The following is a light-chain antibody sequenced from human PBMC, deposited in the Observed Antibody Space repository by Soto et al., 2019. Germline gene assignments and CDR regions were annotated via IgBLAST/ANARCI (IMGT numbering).Light chain of an antibody. CDR1: SSDVGGYNY. CDR2: EVT. CDR3: SSYTSTNYVV. V-gene: IGLV2-14*01. J-gene: IGLJ2*01. Sequence: QSVLTQPASVSGSPGQSITISCTGTSSDVGGYNYVSWYQQHPGKAPKLVIYEVTKRPSGVSNRFSGSKSGNTASLTISGLQAEDETDYYCSSYTSTNYVVLGGGTK.